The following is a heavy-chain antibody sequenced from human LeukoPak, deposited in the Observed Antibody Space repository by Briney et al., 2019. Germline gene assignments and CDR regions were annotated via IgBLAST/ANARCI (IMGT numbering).Heavy chain of an antibody. CDR1: GGTFSSYV. CDR3: ARDEVVVASYGMDV. J-gene: IGHJ6*02. D-gene: IGHD2-15*01. Sequence: GSSVKVSCKASGGTFSSYVISWARQAPGQGLEWMGRIIPILGIANYAQKFQGRVTITADKSTSRAYMELSSLRSEDTAVYYCARDEVVVASYGMDVWGQGTTVTVSS. V-gene: IGHV1-69*04. CDR2: IIPILGIA.